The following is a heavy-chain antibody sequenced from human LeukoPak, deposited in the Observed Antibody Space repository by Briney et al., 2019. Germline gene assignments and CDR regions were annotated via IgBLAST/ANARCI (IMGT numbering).Heavy chain of an antibody. J-gene: IGHJ4*02. CDR1: GGSISSYY. V-gene: IGHV4-59*01. CDR2: IYYSGST. Sequence: PSETLSLTCTVSGGSISSYYWSWIRQPPGKGLEWIGYIYYSGSTNYNPSLKSRVTISVDTSKNQFSLKLSSVTAADTAVYYCARRRYSSGWYVRGVVDYWGQGTLVTVSS. D-gene: IGHD6-19*01. CDR3: ARRRYSSGWYVRGVVDY.